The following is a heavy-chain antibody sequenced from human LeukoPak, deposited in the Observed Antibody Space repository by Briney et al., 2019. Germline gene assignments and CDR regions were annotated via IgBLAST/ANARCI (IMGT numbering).Heavy chain of an antibody. J-gene: IGHJ4*02. V-gene: IGHV4-34*01. D-gene: IGHD1-26*01. CDR1: GGSFSGYY. Sequence: SETLSLTCAVYGGSFSGYYWSWIRQPPGKGLEWIGEINHSGSTHYNPSLKSRVTISVDTSKNQFSLKLSSVTAADTAVYYCAGTTGRYFEYWGQGILVTVSS. CDR3: AGTTGRYFEY. CDR2: INHSGST.